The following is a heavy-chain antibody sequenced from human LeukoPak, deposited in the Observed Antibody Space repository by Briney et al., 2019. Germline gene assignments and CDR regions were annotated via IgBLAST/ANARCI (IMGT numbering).Heavy chain of an antibody. V-gene: IGHV4-59*01. CDR2: IYYSGST. D-gene: IGHD5-12*01. J-gene: IGHJ3*02. CDR1: GGSISSYY. Sequence: KPSETLSLTCTVFGGSISSYYWSWIRQPPGKGLEWIGYIYYSGSTNYNPSLKSRVTISVDTSKNQFSLKLSSVTAADTAVYYCARLSGYSGYEGLWAFDIWGQGTMVTVSS. CDR3: ARLSGYSGYEGLWAFDI.